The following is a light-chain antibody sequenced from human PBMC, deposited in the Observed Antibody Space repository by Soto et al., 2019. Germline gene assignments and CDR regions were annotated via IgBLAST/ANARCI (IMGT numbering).Light chain of an antibody. CDR1: QTINNN. Sequence: EIVLTQSPVTLSLSPGERATLSCRASQTINNNVAWYQLEDGQVPRLLIYGASTRATDVPARFSGSGSGTDFTLTISCLQSEDFATYYCPQYYSYPLTSGGGTNADIK. CDR3: PQYYSYPLT. J-gene: IGKJ4*01. V-gene: IGKV3-15*01. CDR2: GAS.